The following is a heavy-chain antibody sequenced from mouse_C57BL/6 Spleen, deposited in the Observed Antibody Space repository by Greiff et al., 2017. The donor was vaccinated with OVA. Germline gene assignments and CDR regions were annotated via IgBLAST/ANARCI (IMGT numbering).Heavy chain of an antibody. J-gene: IGHJ3*01. CDR2: IYPRSGDT. Sequence: QVQLQQSGAELARPGASVKLSCKASGYTFTSYGISWVKQRTGQGLEWIGEIYPRSGDTYYTEKFKGKATLTADKSSSTAYLELRSLTSEDSAVYFCARSGNSNSWFADWGQGTLVTVSA. D-gene: IGHD2-5*01. V-gene: IGHV1-81*01. CDR3: ARSGNSNSWFAD. CDR1: GYTFTSYG.